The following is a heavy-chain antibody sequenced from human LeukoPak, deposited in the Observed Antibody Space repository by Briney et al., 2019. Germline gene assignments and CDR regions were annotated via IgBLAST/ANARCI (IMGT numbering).Heavy chain of an antibody. CDR2: TRNKANSYTT. CDR1: GFTFSDHY. CDR3: ARARIGFSGYDDFDS. Sequence: GGSLRLSCAASGFTFSDHYMDWVRQAPGKGLEWVGRTRNKANSYTTEYAASVKGRFTISRDDSKNSLYLQMNSLKTEDTAVYYCARARIGFSGYDDFDSWGQGTLVTVSS. V-gene: IGHV3-72*01. D-gene: IGHD5-12*01. J-gene: IGHJ4*02.